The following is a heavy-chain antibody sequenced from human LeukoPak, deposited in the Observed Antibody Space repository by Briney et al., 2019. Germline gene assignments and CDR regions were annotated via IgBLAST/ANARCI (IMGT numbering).Heavy chain of an antibody. CDR3: ARLPTHKSVVNRENYRLDY. Sequence: SETLSLTCIVSGGSISIINFYWGWIRQPPGKGMEWIGSVYYNGGTYYNPSLNSRVTISMSTSKNQFSLKLTSVTAADTAVYYCARLPTHKSVVNRENYRLDYWGQGTLVTVSS. CDR1: GGSISIINFY. V-gene: IGHV4-39*01. D-gene: IGHD1-7*01. CDR2: VYYNGGT. J-gene: IGHJ4*02.